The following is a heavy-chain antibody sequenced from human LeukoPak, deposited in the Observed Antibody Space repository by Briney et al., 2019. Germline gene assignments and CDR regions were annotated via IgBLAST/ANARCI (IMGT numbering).Heavy chain of an antibody. D-gene: IGHD1-26*01. J-gene: IGHJ3*01. CDR1: GFTFSSYT. CDR2: IYSDGST. V-gene: IGHV3-66*01. Sequence: GGSLRLSCAASGFTFSSYTMNWVRQDPKGLEWVSVIYSDGSTYYADSVKGRFAISRDNSKNTLYLQMNSLRAEDTAVYYCARCRVGPTYDAFDLWGQGTMVTVSS. CDR3: ARCRVGPTYDAFDL.